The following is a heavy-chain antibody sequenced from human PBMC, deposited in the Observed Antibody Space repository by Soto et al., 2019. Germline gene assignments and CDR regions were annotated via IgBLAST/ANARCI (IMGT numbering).Heavy chain of an antibody. Sequence: KTYGESLKISCKGSGYSFTSYWIGWVRQMPGKGLEWMGIIYPGDSDTRYSPSFQGQVTISADKSISTAYLQWSSLKASDTAMYYCARRPLYYDILTGYYTPGAFDIWGQGTMVTVSS. CDR2: IYPGDSDT. V-gene: IGHV5-51*01. CDR1: GYSFTSYW. D-gene: IGHD3-9*01. CDR3: ARRPLYYDILTGYYTPGAFDI. J-gene: IGHJ3*02.